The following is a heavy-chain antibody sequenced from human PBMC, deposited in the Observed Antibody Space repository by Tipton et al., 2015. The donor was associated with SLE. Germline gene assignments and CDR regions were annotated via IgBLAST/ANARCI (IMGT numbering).Heavy chain of an antibody. CDR2: IYTSGST. J-gene: IGHJ3*02. CDR1: GGSISSGSYY. V-gene: IGHV4-61*02. Sequence: TLSLTCTVSGGSISSGSYYWSWIRQPAGKGLEWIGRIYTSGSTNYNPSLKSRVTISVDTSKNQFSLKLSSVTAADTAVYYCARDCGGSDAFGIWGQGTMVTVSS. CDR3: ARDCGGSDAFGI. D-gene: IGHD2-21*01.